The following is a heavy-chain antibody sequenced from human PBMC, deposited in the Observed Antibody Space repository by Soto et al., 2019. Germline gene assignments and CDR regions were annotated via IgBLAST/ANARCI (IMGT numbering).Heavy chain of an antibody. CDR3: ATRSGGGGAFDF. Sequence: EVKLMESGGGLVQPGGSLRLSCAASGLTFSRYEMNWVRRAPGKGLEWIAYIHGSATTMFYADSVKGRFTISRDNAKTSLYLHLNSLSAEDTAVYNCATRSGGGGAFDFWGQGTMVTVSS. CDR1: GLTFSRYE. CDR2: IHGSATTM. V-gene: IGHV3-48*03. J-gene: IGHJ3*01. D-gene: IGHD3-10*01.